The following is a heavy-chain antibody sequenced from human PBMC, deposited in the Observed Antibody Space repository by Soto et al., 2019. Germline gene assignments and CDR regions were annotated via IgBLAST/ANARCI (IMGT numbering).Heavy chain of an antibody. V-gene: IGHV1-69*13. CDR2: IIPIFGTA. Sequence: ASVKVSCKASGGTFSSYAISWVRQAPGQGLEWMGGIIPIFGTANYAQKFQGRVTITADESTSTAYMELSSLRSEDTAAYYCASSRGIAARFYYYYGMDVWGQGTTVTVSS. CDR3: ASSRGIAARFYYYYGMDV. D-gene: IGHD6-6*01. J-gene: IGHJ6*02. CDR1: GGTFSSYA.